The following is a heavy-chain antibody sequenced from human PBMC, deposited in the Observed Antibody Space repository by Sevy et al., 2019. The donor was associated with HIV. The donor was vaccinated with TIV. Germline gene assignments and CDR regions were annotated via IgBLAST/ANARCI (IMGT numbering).Heavy chain of an antibody. CDR3: AREGAPYRNIRYCSGVNCYYNWFDP. V-gene: IGHV3-30-3*01. D-gene: IGHD2-15*01. Sequence: GGSLRLSCAASGFTFSTYAMQWVRQAPGKGLEWMAVISFDGNDKYYADSVKGRFTISRDNSENTLYLHMNSLRSEDTAVYYCAREGAPYRNIRYCSGVNCYYNWFDPWGQGTLVTVSS. CDR1: GFTFSTYA. J-gene: IGHJ5*02. CDR2: ISFDGNDK.